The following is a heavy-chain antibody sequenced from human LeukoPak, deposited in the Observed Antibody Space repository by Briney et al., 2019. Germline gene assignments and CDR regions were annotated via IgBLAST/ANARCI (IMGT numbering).Heavy chain of an antibody. V-gene: IGHV3-21*01. CDR3: ARGSLWLQLDY. J-gene: IGHJ4*02. D-gene: IGHD5-24*01. CDR2: ISGSSSYI. CDR1: GFTFSSYS. Sequence: GGSLRFSCAASGFTFSSYSMNWVRQAPGKGLEWVSSISGSSSYIYYADSVKGRFTISRDNAKNSLYLQMNSLRAEDTAVYYCARGSLWLQLDYWGQGTLVTVSS.